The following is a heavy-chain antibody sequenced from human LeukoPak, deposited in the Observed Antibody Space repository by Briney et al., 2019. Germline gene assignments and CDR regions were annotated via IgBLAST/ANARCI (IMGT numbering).Heavy chain of an antibody. CDR1: GFTVSSNY. D-gene: IGHD3-22*01. J-gene: IGHJ4*02. V-gene: IGHV3-53*01. Sequence: PGGSLRLSCAASGFTVSSNYMSWVRQAPGKGLEWVSVIYSGGSTYYADSVRGRFTISRDNSKNTLYLQMNSLRAEDTAVYYCAKDLGYSSGYYYYFDYWGQGTLVTVSS. CDR2: IYSGGST. CDR3: AKDLGYSSGYYYYFDY.